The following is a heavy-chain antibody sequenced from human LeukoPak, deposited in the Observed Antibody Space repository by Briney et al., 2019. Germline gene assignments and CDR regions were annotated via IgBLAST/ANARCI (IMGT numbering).Heavy chain of an antibody. Sequence: SQALSLTCTVSGGSISSGSYYWNWIRQPAGKGLEWIGRIYTSGSTNYNPSLKSRVPISVDTSRNQFSLKLSSVTAADTAVDYCAKDNYYYYVIDVWGQGTTVTLPS. CDR3: AKDNYYYYVIDV. CDR1: GGSISSGSYY. V-gene: IGHV4-61*02. CDR2: IYTSGST. J-gene: IGHJ6*02.